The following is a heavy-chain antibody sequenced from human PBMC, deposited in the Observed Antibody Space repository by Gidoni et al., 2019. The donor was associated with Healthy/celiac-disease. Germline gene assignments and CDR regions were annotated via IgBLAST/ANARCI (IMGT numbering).Heavy chain of an antibody. J-gene: IGHJ3*02. D-gene: IGHD1-26*01. Sequence: QVQLVESGGGVVQPGRSLRLSCAASGFTFSSYGMHWVRQAPGKGLEWVAVIWYDGSNKYYADSVKGRFTISRDNSKNTLYLQMNSLRAEDTAVYYCARAASGNHADIWGQGTMVTVSS. CDR1: GFTFSSYG. CDR2: IWYDGSNK. CDR3: ARAASGNHADI. V-gene: IGHV3-33*01.